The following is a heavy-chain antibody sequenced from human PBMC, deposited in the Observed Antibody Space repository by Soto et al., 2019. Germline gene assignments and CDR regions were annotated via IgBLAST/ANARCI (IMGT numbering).Heavy chain of an antibody. CDR1: GFTFSSYS. CDR2: ISSSSSTI. D-gene: IGHD2-21*02. CDR3: ARVECGGDCSIAPFDY. J-gene: IGHJ4*02. V-gene: IGHV3-48*02. Sequence: GGSLRLSCAASGFTFSSYSMNWVRQAPGKGLEWVSYISSSSSTIYYADSVKGRFTISRDNAKNSLYLQMNSLRDEDTAVYYCARVECGGDCSIAPFDYWGQGTLVTVSS.